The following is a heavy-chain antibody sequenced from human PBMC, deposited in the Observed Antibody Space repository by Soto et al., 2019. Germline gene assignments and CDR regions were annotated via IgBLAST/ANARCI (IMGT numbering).Heavy chain of an antibody. CDR1: GFTFSSYA. D-gene: IGHD3-3*01. J-gene: IGHJ6*02. V-gene: IGHV3-30-3*01. CDR2: ISYDGSNK. CDR3: ARSLYYDFWSGYPSTYYYYGMDV. Sequence: PGGSLRLSCAASGFTFSSYAMHWVRQAPGKGLEWVAVISYDGSNKYYADSVKGRFTISRDNSKNTLYLQMNSLRAEDTAVYYCARSLYYDFWSGYPSTYYYYGMDVWGQGTTVTVSS.